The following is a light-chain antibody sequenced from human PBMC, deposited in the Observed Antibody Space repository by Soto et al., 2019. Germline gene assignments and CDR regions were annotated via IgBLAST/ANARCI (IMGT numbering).Light chain of an antibody. J-gene: IGKJ4*01. Sequence: DIVMTQSPDSLDVSLGERATIHPKSSQRVFYSADNKNYLTWYQQKPGQPPKLLIYWASTRESGVPDRFSGSGSGTDFTLTISSLQAEDVAVYYCQQYYITPLTFGGGTKVDIK. V-gene: IGKV4-1*01. CDR2: WAS. CDR3: QQYYITPLT. CDR1: QRVFYSADNKNY.